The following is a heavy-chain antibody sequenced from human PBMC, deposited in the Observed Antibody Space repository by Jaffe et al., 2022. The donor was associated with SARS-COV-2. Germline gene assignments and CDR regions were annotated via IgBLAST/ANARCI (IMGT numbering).Heavy chain of an antibody. CDR2: TRNKGHSYTT. D-gene: IGHD1-7*01. CDR3: ARAGVRTRTINNYYHYNMDV. V-gene: IGHV3-72*01. J-gene: IGHJ6*02. CDR1: GFTFSDHY. Sequence: EVQLVESGGGLVQPGGSLRLSCAASGFTFSDHYMDWVRQAPGKGLEWVGRTRNKGHSYTTEYAASVKGRFTISRDDSKNSLYLQMNSLKTEDTAVYYCARAGVRTRTINNYYHYNMDVWGQGTTVTVSS.